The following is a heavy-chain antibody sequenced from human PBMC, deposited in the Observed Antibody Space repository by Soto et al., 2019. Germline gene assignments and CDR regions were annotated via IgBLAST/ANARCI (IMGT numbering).Heavy chain of an antibody. V-gene: IGHV1-69*06. CDR3: ARRDTSGFLRYFDN. J-gene: IGHJ4*03. CDR1: GGTLSSFINYP. D-gene: IGHD3-3*01. Sequence: SVKVSFKASGGTLSSFINYPINWVRQAPGQGLEWMGGIVPNVGTVNYTQKFQGRVTVTADKSTGTAYMELSSLRSEDTALYYCARRDTSGFLRYFDNWGQGTLVTVSS. CDR2: IVPNVGTV.